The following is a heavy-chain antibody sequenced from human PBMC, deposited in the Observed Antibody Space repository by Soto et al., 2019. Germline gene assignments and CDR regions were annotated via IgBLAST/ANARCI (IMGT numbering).Heavy chain of an antibody. Sequence: GGSLRLSCAASGFTFSSYAMHWVRQAPGKGLEWVAVISYDGSNKYYADSVKGRFTISRDNSKNTLYLQMNSLRAEDTAVYYCAIAFSYYDRSGSLGYSGQRTLVPVSS. CDR2: ISYDGSNK. D-gene: IGHD3-22*01. J-gene: IGHJ4*02. V-gene: IGHV3-30-3*01. CDR1: GFTFSSYA. CDR3: AIAFSYYDRSGSLGY.